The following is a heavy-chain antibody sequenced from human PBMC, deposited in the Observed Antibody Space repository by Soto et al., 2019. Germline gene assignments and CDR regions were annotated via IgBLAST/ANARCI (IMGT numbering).Heavy chain of an antibody. CDR3: AREDYSGGRCQYGMDV. D-gene: IGHD2-15*01. CDR2: ISHIVST. CDR1: GASISTYF. Sequence: QVQLQESGPGLVKPSETLSLTCTVSGASISTYFWSWIRQPPGKGLEWLGYISHIVSTYYNPSLKCRVTISVDTSKNQFALKLSSVTAADTAVYYCAREDYSGGRCQYGMDVWGQGTTVSVS. V-gene: IGHV4-59*01. J-gene: IGHJ6*02.